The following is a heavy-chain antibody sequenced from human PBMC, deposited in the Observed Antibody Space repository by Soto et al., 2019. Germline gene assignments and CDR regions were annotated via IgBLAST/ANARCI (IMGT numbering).Heavy chain of an antibody. CDR3: ARFGRPRNVGYNWNDRRSRHNWFDP. CDR2: IHTSGST. V-gene: IGHV4-34*01. Sequence: AETLCFPCAFYDGSFSCYYWNWIGQPPGKGLDSLRPIHTSGSTNDNPSLKRRVTISVDTSKNQFSLKLSSVTAADTAVYYCARFGRPRNVGYNWNDRRSRHNWFDPWGQGTLVTVSS. D-gene: IGHD1-20*01. CDR1: DGSFSCYY. J-gene: IGHJ5*02.